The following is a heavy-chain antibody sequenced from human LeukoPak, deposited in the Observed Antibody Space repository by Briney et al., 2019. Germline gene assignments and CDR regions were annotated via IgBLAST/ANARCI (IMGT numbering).Heavy chain of an antibody. CDR1: AYTFTRNG. D-gene: IGHD2-15*01. J-gene: IGHJ4*02. V-gene: IGHV1-18*01. CDR2: ISAYNDNT. Sequence: ASVKVSCKAAAYTFTRNGITCVRQAPGQGLEWMGWISAYNDNTKYAQKLQGRVTMTTETSTNTAYMELRSLTADDTAVYYCAGDGPRYCSGGICYSDHWGQGTLVTVSS. CDR3: AGDGPRYCSGGICYSDH.